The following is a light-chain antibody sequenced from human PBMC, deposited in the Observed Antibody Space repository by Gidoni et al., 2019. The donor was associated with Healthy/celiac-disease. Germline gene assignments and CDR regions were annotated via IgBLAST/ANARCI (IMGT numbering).Light chain of an antibody. Sequence: QSVLTQPPSVSGAPGQGVTISCTGSSSNIGAGYDVHWYQQLPGTAPKLLIYGNSNRPSGVPDRFSGSKSGTSASLAITGLQAEDEADYYCQSYDSSFYVFGTGTKVTVL. J-gene: IGLJ1*01. CDR2: GNS. CDR1: SSNIGAGYD. CDR3: QSYDSSFYV. V-gene: IGLV1-40*01.